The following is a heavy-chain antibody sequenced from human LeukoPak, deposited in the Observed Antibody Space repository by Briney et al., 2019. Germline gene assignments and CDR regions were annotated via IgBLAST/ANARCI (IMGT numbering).Heavy chain of an antibody. V-gene: IGHV4-59*01. CDR2: IYYSGST. J-gene: IGHJ3*02. CDR3: GRRGYYDSSGYSSDAFDI. D-gene: IGHD3-22*01. CDR1: GGSISSYY. Sequence: SETLTLTCTVSGGSISSYYWSWIRQPPGKGLEWIGYIYYSGSTNYNPSLKSRVTILVDPSKNQVVLTLSSLTAAGTAVYYCGRRGYYDSSGYSSDAFDIWGQGTMVTVSS.